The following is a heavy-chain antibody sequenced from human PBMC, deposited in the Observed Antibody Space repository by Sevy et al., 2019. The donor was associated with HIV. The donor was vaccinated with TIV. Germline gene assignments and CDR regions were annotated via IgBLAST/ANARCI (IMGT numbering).Heavy chain of an antibody. Sequence: GGSLRLSCAASGFTFSKYWMGWVRQAPGKGLEWVANIKQDAGQKYYVDSVKCRFTISRDNAKNSLYLQMNSLRAEDTAVYFCARDDGNYYFHYWGQGTLVTVSS. CDR3: ARDDGNYYFHY. D-gene: IGHD1-7*01. V-gene: IGHV3-7*01. CDR1: GFTFSKYW. J-gene: IGHJ4*02. CDR2: IKQDAGQK.